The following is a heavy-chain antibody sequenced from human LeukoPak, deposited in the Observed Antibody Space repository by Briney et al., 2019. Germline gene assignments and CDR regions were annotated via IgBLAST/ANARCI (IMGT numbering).Heavy chain of an antibody. J-gene: IGHJ4*02. Sequence: PSQTLSLTCTVSGGSISSGSYYWSWIRQPAGKGLEWIGRIYTSGSTNYNPSLKSRVTISVDTSKYQFSLKLSSVTAADTAVYYCARGQGSSSLSYWGQGTLVTVSS. CDR2: IYTSGST. CDR3: ARGQGSSSLSY. CDR1: GGSISSGSYY. V-gene: IGHV4-61*02. D-gene: IGHD6-13*01.